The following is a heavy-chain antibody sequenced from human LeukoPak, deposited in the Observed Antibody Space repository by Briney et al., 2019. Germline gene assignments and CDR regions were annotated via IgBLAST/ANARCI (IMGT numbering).Heavy chain of an antibody. CDR1: GGSISSYY. D-gene: IGHD3-22*01. J-gene: IGHJ3*02. CDR3: ASDGFSGLDAFDI. CDR2: IYYSRST. V-gene: IGHV4-59*01. Sequence: PSETLSLTCTVSGGSISSYYWSWIRQPPGKGLEWIGYIYYSRSTNYNPSLKSRVTISVDTSKNQFSLKLSSVTAADTAVYYCASDGFSGLDAFDIWGQGTMVTVSS.